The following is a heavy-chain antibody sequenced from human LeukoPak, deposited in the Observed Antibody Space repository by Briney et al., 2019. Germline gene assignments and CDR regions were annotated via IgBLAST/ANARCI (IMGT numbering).Heavy chain of an antibody. CDR2: IYTSGST. CDR1: GGSISSYY. J-gene: IGHJ6*02. D-gene: IGHD5-18*01. Sequence: SETLSLTCTVSGGSISSYYWSWIRQPAGKGLEWIGRIYTSGSTNYNPSLKSRVTISVDKSKNQFSLKLSSVTAADTAVYYCARSYDPFSYYYYGMDVWGQGTTVTVSS. V-gene: IGHV4-4*07. CDR3: ARSYDPFSYYYYGMDV.